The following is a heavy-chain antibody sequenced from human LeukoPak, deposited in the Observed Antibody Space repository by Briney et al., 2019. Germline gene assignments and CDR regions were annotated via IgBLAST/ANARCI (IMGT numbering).Heavy chain of an antibody. CDR3: ARAGGSGSYPLL. CDR1: GGTFSSYA. CDR2: IIPIFGTA. V-gene: IGHV1-69*01. Sequence: GASVNVSCKASGGTFSSYAIIWVRQAPGQGLEWMGGIIPIFGTANYAQKFQGRVTITADESTSTAYMELSSLRSEDTAVYYCARAGGSGSYPLLWGQGTLVTVSS. D-gene: IGHD3-10*01. J-gene: IGHJ4*02.